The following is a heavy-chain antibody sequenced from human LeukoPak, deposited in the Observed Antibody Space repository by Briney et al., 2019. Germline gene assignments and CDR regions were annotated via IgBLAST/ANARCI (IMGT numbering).Heavy chain of an antibody. CDR1: GFTFRSYA. D-gene: IGHD5/OR15-5a*01. CDR2: ISGSGTST. V-gene: IGHV3-23*01. CDR3: ARCSVGVRKRIDF. J-gene: IGHJ4*02. Sequence: PGGSLRLSCAASGFTFRSYAMSWVRQAPGKGLEWVLAISGSGTSTYYADSVKGRFTISRDNSKNTLYLQMNSLRAEDTAVYYCARCSVGVRKRIDFWGQGTLVTVSS.